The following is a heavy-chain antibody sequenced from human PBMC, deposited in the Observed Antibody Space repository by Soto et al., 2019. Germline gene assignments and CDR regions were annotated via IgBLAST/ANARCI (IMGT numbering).Heavy chain of an antibody. CDR1: GGSISSYY. V-gene: IGHV4-59*01. D-gene: IGHD5-12*01. J-gene: IGHJ4*02. CDR2: IYYSGST. Sequence: PSETLSLTCTVSGGSISSYYWSWIRQPPGKGLEWIGYIYYSGSTNYNPSLKSRVTISVDTSKNQFPLKLSSVTAADTAVYYCARLYSGYDYYFDYWGQGTLVTVSS. CDR3: ARLYSGYDYYFDY.